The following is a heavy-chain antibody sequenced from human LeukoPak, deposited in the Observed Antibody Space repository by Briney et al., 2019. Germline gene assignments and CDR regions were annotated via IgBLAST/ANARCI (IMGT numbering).Heavy chain of an antibody. J-gene: IGHJ4*02. CDR3: AKAGLWESGVDY. CDR2: IWYDGSNK. Sequence: PGRSLRLSCAASGFTFSSYGMHWVRQAPGKGLEWVAVIWYDGSNKYYADSVKGRFTISRDNSKNTLYLQMNSLRAEDTAVYYCAKAGLWESGVDYWGQGTLVTVSS. CDR1: GFTFSSYG. D-gene: IGHD3-16*01. V-gene: IGHV3-33*06.